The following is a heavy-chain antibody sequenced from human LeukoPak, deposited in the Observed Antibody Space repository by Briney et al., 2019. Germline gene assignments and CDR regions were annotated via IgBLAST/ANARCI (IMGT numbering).Heavy chain of an antibody. J-gene: IGHJ4*02. V-gene: IGHV1-46*01. D-gene: IGHD3-10*01. CDR1: GYTFTSYY. CDR3: ARDGLRGRLWFGELASTPQYYFDY. Sequence: PGGSLRLSCAASGYTFTSYYMHWVRQAPGQGLEWMGIINPSGGSTSYAQKFQGRVTMTRDTSTSTVYMELSSLRSEDTAVYYCARDGLRGRLWFGELASTPQYYFDYWGQGTLVTVSS. CDR2: INPSGGST.